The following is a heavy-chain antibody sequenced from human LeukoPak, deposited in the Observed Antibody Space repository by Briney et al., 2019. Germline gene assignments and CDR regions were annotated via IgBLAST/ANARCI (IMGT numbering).Heavy chain of an antibody. V-gene: IGHV4-59*08. J-gene: IGHJ4*02. CDR2: YHDGGST. CDR1: GGSVSSYY. CDR3: ARGEYYYDSSGYSPDY. D-gene: IGHD3-22*01. Sequence: SETLSLTCSVSGGSVSSYYWSWIRQPPGKGLEWIVFYHDGGSTVYNPSFKSRVTISVDTSKNQFSLKLSSVTAADTAVYYCARGEYYYDSSGYSPDYWGQGTLVTVSS.